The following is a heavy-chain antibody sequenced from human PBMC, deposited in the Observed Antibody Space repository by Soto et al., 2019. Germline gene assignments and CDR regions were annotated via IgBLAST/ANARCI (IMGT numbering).Heavy chain of an antibody. CDR1: GYTFTSYG. V-gene: IGHV1-18*01. Sequence: GASVKVSCKASGYTFTSYGISWVRQAPGQGLEWMGWISAYNGNTNYAQKLQGRVTMTTDTSTSTAYMELRSLRSDDTAVYYCARRGITIFGVVTDTGNWFDPWGQGTLVTVS. J-gene: IGHJ5*02. CDR2: ISAYNGNT. D-gene: IGHD3-3*01. CDR3: ARRGITIFGVVTDTGNWFDP.